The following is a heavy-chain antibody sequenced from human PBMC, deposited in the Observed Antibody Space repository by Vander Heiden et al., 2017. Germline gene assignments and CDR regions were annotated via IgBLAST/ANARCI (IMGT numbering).Heavy chain of an antibody. J-gene: IGHJ2*01. Sequence: QVQLVQSGAEVKKPGSSVKVSCKASGCTFGSYATRWVRQAPGQGLEWMGGIIPIFGTANYAQKFQGRVTITADESTSTAYMELSSLRSEDTAVYYCARDWEYYYDSSGYSRGYVYFDLWGRGTLVTVSS. CDR3: ARDWEYYYDSSGYSRGYVYFDL. CDR1: GCTFGSYA. D-gene: IGHD3-22*01. CDR2: IIPIFGTA. V-gene: IGHV1-69*01.